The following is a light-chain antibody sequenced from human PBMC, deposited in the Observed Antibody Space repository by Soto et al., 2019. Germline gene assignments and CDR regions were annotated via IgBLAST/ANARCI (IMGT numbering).Light chain of an antibody. J-gene: IGLJ2*01. V-gene: IGLV1-40*01. Sequence: QSVLTQPPSVSGAPGQRVTISCTGSSSNIGAGYDVHWFQQLPGTAPKLLIYGNSNRPSGVPDRFSGSKSGTSASLAITGLQAEDEADYYYQSSDSRLSGSGVFGGGTKLTV. CDR1: SSNIGAGYD. CDR3: QSSDSRLSGSGV. CDR2: GNS.